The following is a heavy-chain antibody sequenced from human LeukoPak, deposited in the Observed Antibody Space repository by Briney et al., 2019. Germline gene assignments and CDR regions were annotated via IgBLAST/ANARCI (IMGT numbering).Heavy chain of an antibody. D-gene: IGHD4-17*01. Sequence: GSLRLSCAASGFTFRSYSMNWVRQAPGKGLEWVSSISSSSSYIYYADSVKGRFTISRDNAKNSLYLQMNSLRAEDTAVYYCARSMTTVTTFDYWGRGTLVTVSS. V-gene: IGHV3-21*01. J-gene: IGHJ4*02. CDR1: GFTFRSYS. CDR2: ISSSSSYI. CDR3: ARSMTTVTTFDY.